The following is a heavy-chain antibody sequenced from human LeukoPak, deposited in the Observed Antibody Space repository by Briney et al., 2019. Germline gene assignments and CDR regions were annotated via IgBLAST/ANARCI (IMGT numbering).Heavy chain of an antibody. D-gene: IGHD2-2*01. CDR3: ARDLIVAVPAARS. CDR1: GFTFSSYS. Sequence: GGSLRLSCAASGFTFSSYSMNWVRQAPGKGLEWVSSISSSSSYIYYADSVKGRFTISRDNAKNSLYLQMNSLRAEDTAVYYCARDLIVAVPAARSWGQGTLVTVSS. CDR2: ISSSSSYI. J-gene: IGHJ4*02. V-gene: IGHV3-21*01.